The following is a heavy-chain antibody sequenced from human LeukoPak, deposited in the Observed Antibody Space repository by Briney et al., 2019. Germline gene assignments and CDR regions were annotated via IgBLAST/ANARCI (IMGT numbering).Heavy chain of an antibody. CDR3: ARALEGGVYDAFDI. D-gene: IGHD1-1*01. CDR1: GYTFTGYY. CDR2: INPNSGGT. Sequence: ASVKVSCKASGYTFTGYYMHWVRQAPGQGLEWMGWINPNSGGTNYAQKFQGRVTMTRDTSISTAYMELSRLRSDDTAVYYCARALEGGVYDAFDIWGQGTMVTVSS. V-gene: IGHV1-2*02. J-gene: IGHJ3*02.